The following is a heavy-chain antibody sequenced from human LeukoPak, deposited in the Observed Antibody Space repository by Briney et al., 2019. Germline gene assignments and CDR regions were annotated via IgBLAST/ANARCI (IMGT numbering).Heavy chain of an antibody. CDR1: GFSFGSYV. Sequence: GRSLRLSCEASGFSFGSYVMHWVRQAPGKGLEWVAGILYDGRDEYYADSVKGRFTISRDNSKNTLYLEMSSLRSEDTAVYYCARDLSGFSLDMWGQGTLVTVSS. CDR2: ILYDGRDE. D-gene: IGHD5-12*01. J-gene: IGHJ4*02. CDR3: ARDLSGFSLDM. V-gene: IGHV3-30*03.